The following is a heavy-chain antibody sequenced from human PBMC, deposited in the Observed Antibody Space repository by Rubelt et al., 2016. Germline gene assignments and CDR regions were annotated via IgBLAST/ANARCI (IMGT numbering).Heavy chain of an antibody. V-gene: IGHV3-48*04. Sequence: SGGGLVQPGGSLRLSCAVSGFTFSTTHMNWVRQAPGKGLEWVSYIGTRPDIIYYADSVKGRFTISRDNAKNTLYLQMNSLRAEDTAVYYCARDLEGDYVWGSYRYTGLGYWGQGTLVTVSS. J-gene: IGHJ4*02. CDR1: GFTFSTTH. CDR2: IGTRPDII. D-gene: IGHD3-16*02. CDR3: ARDLEGDYVWGSYRYTGLGY.